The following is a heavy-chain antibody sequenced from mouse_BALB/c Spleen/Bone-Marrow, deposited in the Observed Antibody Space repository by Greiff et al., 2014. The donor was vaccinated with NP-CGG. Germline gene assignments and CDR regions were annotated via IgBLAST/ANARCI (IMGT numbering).Heavy chain of an antibody. CDR2: ISDGGSYT. Sequence: DVMLVESGGGLVKPEGSLKLSCTASGFIFSDYYMYWVRQTPEKRLEWVAAISDGGSYTYYPDSVKGRFTISRDNAKNNLYLQMSSLKSEDTAMYYCARSGEKYGAMDYWGQGTSVTVSS. D-gene: IGHD1-1*02. J-gene: IGHJ4*01. CDR1: GFIFSDYY. CDR3: ARSGEKYGAMDY. V-gene: IGHV5-4*02.